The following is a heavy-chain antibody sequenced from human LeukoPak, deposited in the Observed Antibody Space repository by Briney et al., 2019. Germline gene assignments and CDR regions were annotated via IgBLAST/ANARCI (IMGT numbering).Heavy chain of an antibody. D-gene: IGHD3-3*01. CDR3: AKYYEFSSSSEVGFDY. J-gene: IGHJ4*02. Sequence: GGSLRLSCAASGFTFSTYSMNWVRQAPGKGLEWVSSISSSSYIFYADSVKGRFTVSRDNAKRSLYLQMNSLRAEDTAVYYCAKYYEFSSSSEVGFDYWGQGTLVTVSS. CDR2: ISSSSYI. V-gene: IGHV3-21*01. CDR1: GFTFSTYS.